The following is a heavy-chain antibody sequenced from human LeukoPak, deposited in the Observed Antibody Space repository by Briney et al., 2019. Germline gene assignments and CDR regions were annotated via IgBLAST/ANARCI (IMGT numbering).Heavy chain of an antibody. D-gene: IGHD3-16*01. J-gene: IGHJ4*02. CDR3: ARGGAGPLRD. CDR2: ISNSGSP. Sequence: PSETLSLTCTVSSASVSSYYWSWVRQPPGGGLEWIGYISNSGSPSYNPSFKSRVTFSADTSKNHLSLKLNSVTLADTAVYFCARGGAGPLRDWGQGTLVTVSS. CDR1: SASVSSYY. V-gene: IGHV4-59*02.